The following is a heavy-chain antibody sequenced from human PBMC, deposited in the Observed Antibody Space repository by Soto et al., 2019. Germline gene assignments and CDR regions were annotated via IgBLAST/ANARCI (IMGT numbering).Heavy chain of an antibody. CDR2: IRSKANSYAT. CDR3: TSLGYCSGGSCYYSDASAFDI. D-gene: IGHD2-15*01. Sequence: EVQLVESGGGLVQPGGSLKLSCAASGFTCSGSAMHWVRQASGKGLEWVGRIRSKANSYATAYAASVKGRFTISRDDSKNTAYLQMNSLKTEDTAVYYCTSLGYCSGGSCYYSDASAFDIWGQGTMVTVSS. J-gene: IGHJ3*02. CDR1: GFTCSGSA. V-gene: IGHV3-73*02.